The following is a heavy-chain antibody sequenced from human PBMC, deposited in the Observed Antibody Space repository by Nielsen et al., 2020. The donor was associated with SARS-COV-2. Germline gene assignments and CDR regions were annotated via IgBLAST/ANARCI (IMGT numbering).Heavy chain of an antibody. CDR3: ARSEYSLFYYYMDV. J-gene: IGHJ6*03. V-gene: IGHV4-59*01. D-gene: IGHD5-18*01. CDR2: IYYSGST. CDR1: GGSISSYY. Sequence: SETLSLTCTVSGGSISSYYWSWIRQPPGKGLEWIGYIYYSGSTNYNPSLKSRVTISVDMFKNQLSLKLTSVTAADTAVYYCARSEYSLFYYYMDVWGKGTTVTVSS.